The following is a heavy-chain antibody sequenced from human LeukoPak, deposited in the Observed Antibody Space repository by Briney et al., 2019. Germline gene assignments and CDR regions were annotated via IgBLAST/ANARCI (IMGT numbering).Heavy chain of an antibody. V-gene: IGHV3-48*01. CDR3: AGAYDYVWGSYRPNYLDY. D-gene: IGHD3-16*02. CDR2: ISSSSSTI. CDR1: GFSFSSYS. Sequence: GGSLRLSCAASGFSFSSYSMNWVRQAPGKGLEWVSYISSSSSTIYYADSVKGRFTISRDNAKSSLYLQMNSLRAEDTAVYYCAGAYDYVWGSYRPNYLDYWGQGTLVTVSS. J-gene: IGHJ4*02.